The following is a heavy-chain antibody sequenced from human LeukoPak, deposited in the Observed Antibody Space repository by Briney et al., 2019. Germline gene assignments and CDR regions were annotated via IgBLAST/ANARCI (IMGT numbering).Heavy chain of an antibody. D-gene: IGHD3-10*01. J-gene: IGHJ4*02. Sequence: GGSLRLSCAASGFTFSSYAMSWVRQAPGKGLEWVSAISGSGGSTYYADSVKGRFTISRDNSKNTLFLQMNSLRAEDTAVYYCARGGSYGSYGSGSYFDYWGQGTLVTVSS. V-gene: IGHV3-23*01. CDR3: ARGGSYGSYGSGSYFDY. CDR1: GFTFSSYA. CDR2: ISGSGGST.